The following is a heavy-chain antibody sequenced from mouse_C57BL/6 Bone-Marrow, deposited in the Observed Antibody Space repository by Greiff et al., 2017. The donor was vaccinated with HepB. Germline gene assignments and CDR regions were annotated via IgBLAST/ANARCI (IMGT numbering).Heavy chain of an antibody. CDR1: GFSLTSYG. Sequence: VQGVESGPGLVAPSQSLSITCTVSGFSLTSYGVDWVRQSPGKGLEWLGVIWGVGSTNYNSALKSRLSISKDNSKSQVFLKMNSLQTDDTAMYYCASEGYDGAWFAYWGQGTLVTVSA. CDR3: ASEGYDGAWFAY. J-gene: IGHJ3*01. CDR2: IWGVGST. D-gene: IGHD2-2*01. V-gene: IGHV2-6*01.